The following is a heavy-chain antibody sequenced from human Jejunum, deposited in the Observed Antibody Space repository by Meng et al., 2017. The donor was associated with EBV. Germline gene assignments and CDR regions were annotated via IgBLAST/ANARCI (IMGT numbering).Heavy chain of an antibody. CDR2: IYGGDDK. D-gene: IGHD3-22*01. V-gene: IGHV2-5*02. CDR3: AHRVRDTVNFDY. J-gene: IGHJ4*02. Sequence: QLTFKDSGPTLVKPTQTLTLTCTFSGFSLSTSAVGVGWIRQPPEKALEWLALIYGGDDKHYSPSLKSRLTITMDTSKNQVVLTMIDMDPVDTATYYCAHRVRDTVNFDYWGQGTLVTVSS. CDR1: GFSLSTSAVG.